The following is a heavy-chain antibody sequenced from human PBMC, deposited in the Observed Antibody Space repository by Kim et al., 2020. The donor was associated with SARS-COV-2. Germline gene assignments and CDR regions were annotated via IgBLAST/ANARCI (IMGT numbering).Heavy chain of an antibody. J-gene: IGHJ4*02. CDR2: ISSSGSTI. D-gene: IGHD3-22*01. Sequence: GGSLRLSCAASGFTFSSYEMNWVRQAPGKGLEWVSYISSSGSTIYYADSVKGRFTISRDNAENSLYLQMNSLRAEDTAVYYCARDPYYYDSSGYFDYWGQGTLVTVSS. CDR1: GFTFSSYE. V-gene: IGHV3-48*03. CDR3: ARDPYYYDSSGYFDY.